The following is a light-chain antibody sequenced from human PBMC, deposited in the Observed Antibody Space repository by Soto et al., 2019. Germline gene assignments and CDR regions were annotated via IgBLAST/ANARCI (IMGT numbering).Light chain of an antibody. CDR1: QSISTY. CDR3: QQTYSTPPT. J-gene: IGKJ1*01. Sequence: DIQMTQSPSSLSASVGDRVTITCRASQSISTYLNWYQQKAGLAPKLLIYAASSLQSGVTSRFSVCGSGKDFTLTVSSLQPEDFATYYCQQTYSTPPTFGQGTKVEIK. CDR2: AAS. V-gene: IGKV1-39*01.